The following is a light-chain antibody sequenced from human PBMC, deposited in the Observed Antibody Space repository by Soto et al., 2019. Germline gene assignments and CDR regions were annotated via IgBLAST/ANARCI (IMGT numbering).Light chain of an antibody. V-gene: IGKV3-20*01. CDR1: QNIITY. CDR2: GAS. CDR3: QQYGSSPRT. Sequence: TQSPSSLSASVGDRATITCRASQNIITYLNWYQQKPGQSPRLLIYGASSRARGIPDRFTGSGSGTDFILTISRLEPEDFAVYYCQQYGSSPRTFGQGTKVDI. J-gene: IGKJ1*01.